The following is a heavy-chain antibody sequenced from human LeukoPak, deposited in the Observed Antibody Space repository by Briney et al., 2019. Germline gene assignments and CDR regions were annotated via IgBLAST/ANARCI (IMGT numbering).Heavy chain of an antibody. CDR3: ARTSILAWFGEFNYYYYGMDV. J-gene: IGHJ6*02. V-gene: IGHV1-2*02. CDR2: INPNSGGT. Sequence: GASVKVSCKASGYTFTGYYMHWVRQAPGQGLEWMGWINPNSGGTNYAQKFQGRVTMTRDTSISTAYMELSRLRSDDTAVYYCARTSILAWFGEFNYYYYGMDVWGQGTTVTVSS. CDR1: GYTFTGYY. D-gene: IGHD3-10*01.